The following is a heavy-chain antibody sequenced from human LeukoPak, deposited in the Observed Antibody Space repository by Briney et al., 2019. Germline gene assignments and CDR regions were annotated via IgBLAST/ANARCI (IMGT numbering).Heavy chain of an antibody. D-gene: IGHD1-26*01. CDR3: ARAHWEEWALDYYYYMDV. CDR1: GGSISSSSYY. CDR2: SYYSGST. V-gene: IGHV4-61*05. J-gene: IGHJ6*03. Sequence: SETLSLTCTVSGGSISSSSYYWGWIRQPPGKGLEWIGYSYYSGSTNYNPSLKSRVTISVDTSKNQFSLKLSSVTAADTAVYYCARAHWEEWALDYYYYMDVWGKGTTVTISS.